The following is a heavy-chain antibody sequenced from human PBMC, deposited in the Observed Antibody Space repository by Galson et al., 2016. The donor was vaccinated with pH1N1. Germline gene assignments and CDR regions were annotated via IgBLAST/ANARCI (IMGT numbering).Heavy chain of an antibody. CDR1: GGSISSRNW. D-gene: IGHD4-23*01. CDR3: ARDGGDYGGAGQYKYFDT. J-gene: IGHJ5*02. Sequence: LSLTCAVSGGSISSRNWWSWVRQPPGQGLEWIGEIYHIRGTNYNPSLKSRVTISLDKSKNHFSLNLASVTAADTAVYYCARDGGDYGGAGQYKYFDTWGQGTLVTVSS. V-gene: IGHV4-4*02. CDR2: IYHIRGT.